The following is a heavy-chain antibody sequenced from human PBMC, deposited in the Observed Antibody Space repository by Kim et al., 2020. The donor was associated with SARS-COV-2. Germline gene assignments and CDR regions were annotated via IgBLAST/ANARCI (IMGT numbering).Heavy chain of an antibody. V-gene: IGHV4-59*08. CDR1: GGSISSYY. J-gene: IGHJ4*02. CDR2: IYYSGST. Sequence: SETLSLTCTVSGGSISSYYWSWIRQPPGKGLEWIGYIYYSGSTNYNPSLKSRVTISVDTSKNQFSLKLSSVTAADTAVYYCARRGPWAGWYGFDYWGQGTLVTVSS. D-gene: IGHD6-19*01. CDR3: ARRGPWAGWYGFDY.